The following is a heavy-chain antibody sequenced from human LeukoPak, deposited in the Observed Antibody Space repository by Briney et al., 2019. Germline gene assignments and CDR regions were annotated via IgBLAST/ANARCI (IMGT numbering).Heavy chain of an antibody. CDR2: ISSSSTYI. CDR3: ARDSTYYYDSSGPTPPDY. D-gene: IGHD3-22*01. CDR1: GFTFSYYT. Sequence: GGSLRLSCAASGFTFSYYTIHWVRQAPGKGLEWVSCISSSSTYIYYADSVKGRFTISRDNSKNTLYLQMNSLRAEDTAVYYCARDSTYYYDSSGPTPPDYWGQGTLVTVSS. V-gene: IGHV3-21*01. J-gene: IGHJ4*02.